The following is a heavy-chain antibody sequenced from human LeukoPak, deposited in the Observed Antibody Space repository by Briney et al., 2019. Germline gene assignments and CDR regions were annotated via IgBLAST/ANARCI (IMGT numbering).Heavy chain of an antibody. CDR3: ARVYYSNSCYFWYFDL. D-gene: IGHD6-13*01. Sequence: SETLSLTCTVSGGSIRSYYWSWIRQPPGKGLEWIAYFYYSGSTNYNPSLKSQVTISVDTSKNQFSLKLSSVTAADTAVYYCARVYYSNSCYFWYFDLWGRGTLVTVSS. CDR1: GGSIRSYY. CDR2: FYYSGST. V-gene: IGHV4-59*01. J-gene: IGHJ2*01.